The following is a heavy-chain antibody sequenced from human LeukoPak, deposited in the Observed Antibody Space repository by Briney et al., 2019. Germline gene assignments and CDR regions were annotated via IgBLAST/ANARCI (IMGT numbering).Heavy chain of an antibody. D-gene: IGHD3-22*01. CDR2: IYYSGST. CDR3: AKARHYYDSSGYLDY. CDR1: GGSISSYY. Sequence: SETLSLTCTVSGGSISSYYWSWIRQPPGKGLEWIGYIYYSGSTNYNPSLKSRVTISVDTSKNQFSLKLSSVTAADTAVYYCAKARHYYDSSGYLDYWGQGTLVTVSS. V-gene: IGHV4-59*01. J-gene: IGHJ4*02.